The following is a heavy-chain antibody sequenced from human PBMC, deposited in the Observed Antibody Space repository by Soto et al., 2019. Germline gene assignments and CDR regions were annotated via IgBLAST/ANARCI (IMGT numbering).Heavy chain of an antibody. J-gene: IGHJ4*02. V-gene: IGHV2-70*20. CDR1: GFSLTTLGMS. CDR2: INWEDDK. D-gene: IGHD3-10*01. CDR3: VRGEVPSTMVMYFDY. Sequence: SGPTLVNPTQTLTLTCSFSGFSLTTLGMSVSWVRQPPGKALEWLALINWEDDKYYSPSLKTRLTISKDTSKNRVLLTMTNLDPVDTATYYCVRGEVPSTMVMYFDYWGQGTLVTVSS.